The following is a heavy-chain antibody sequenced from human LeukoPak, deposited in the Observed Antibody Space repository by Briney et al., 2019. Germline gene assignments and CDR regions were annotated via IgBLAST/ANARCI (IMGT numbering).Heavy chain of an antibody. CDR3: ARRVHYYDTSGYSYYFDY. D-gene: IGHD3-22*01. Sequence: SETLSLTCAVYGGSFSGYYWSWIRQPPGKGLEWIGEINHSGSTNYNPSLKSRVTISVDTSKNHFSLKLSSVTAADTAVYYCARRVHYYDTSGYSYYFDYWGQGTLVTVSS. CDR1: GGSFSGYY. V-gene: IGHV4-34*01. CDR2: INHSGST. J-gene: IGHJ4*02.